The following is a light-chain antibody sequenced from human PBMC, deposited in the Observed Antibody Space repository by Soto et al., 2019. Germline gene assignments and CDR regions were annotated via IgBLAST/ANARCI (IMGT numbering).Light chain of an antibody. CDR2: DDD. CDR3: GSWDSSLSAYV. J-gene: IGLJ1*01. CDR1: SSNIGGNS. Sequence: QSVLTQPPSVSAAPGQRVTISCSGSSSNIGGNSVSWYQQLPGTAPKLLIYDDDKRPSGIPDRFSGSKSGTSATLGITGFQTGDEADHYCGSWDSSLSAYVFGTGTNVTLL. V-gene: IGLV1-51*01.